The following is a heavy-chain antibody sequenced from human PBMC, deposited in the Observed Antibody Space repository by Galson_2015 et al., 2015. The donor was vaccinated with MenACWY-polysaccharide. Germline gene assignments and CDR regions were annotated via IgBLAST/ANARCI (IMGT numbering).Heavy chain of an antibody. J-gene: IGHJ4*02. Sequence: SLRLSCAASGFTVSSYWMHWVRQVPGKGLVWVSRISSDGSSTSYADSVKGRFIISRDNAKNTLHLQMNSLRVEDTAVYYCARVEGGYRNDWNHPYYFDYWGQGTLVTVSS. CDR1: GFTVSSYW. D-gene: IGHD1-1*01. CDR2: ISSDGSST. CDR3: ARVEGGYRNDWNHPYYFDY. V-gene: IGHV3-74*01.